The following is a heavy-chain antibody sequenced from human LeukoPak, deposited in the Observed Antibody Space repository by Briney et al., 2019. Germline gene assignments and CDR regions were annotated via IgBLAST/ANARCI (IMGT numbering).Heavy chain of an antibody. Sequence: SGPTLANPTQTLTLPCTFSHVSLTPPAMGVGWIRQPPGNAPERLVLSYYHDDKSYSPYLRSRLTNTKYTSKNQVALTMTNVDVVDTATYYCADLDATIEWRSYFDDWGQGILVTVSS. J-gene: IGHJ4*02. D-gene: IGHD1-26*01. CDR2: SYYHDDK. CDR1: HVSLTPPAMG. CDR3: ADLDATIEWRSYFDD. V-gene: IGHV2-5*01.